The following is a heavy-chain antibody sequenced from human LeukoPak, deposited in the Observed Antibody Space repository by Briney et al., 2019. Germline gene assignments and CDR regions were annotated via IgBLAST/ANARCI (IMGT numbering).Heavy chain of an antibody. CDR3: ARDLPFDY. J-gene: IGHJ4*02. Sequence: GGSLRLSCAASGFTFSSYSMNWIRQAPGKGLGWVSYISSSRTTIYYADSVKGRFTISRDNARNSLYLQMNSLRDDDTAVYYCARDLPFDYWGQGTLVTVSS. CDR1: GFTFSSYS. CDR2: ISSSRTTI. V-gene: IGHV3-48*02.